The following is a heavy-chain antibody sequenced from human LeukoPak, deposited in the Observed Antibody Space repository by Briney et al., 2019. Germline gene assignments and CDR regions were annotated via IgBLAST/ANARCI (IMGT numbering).Heavy chain of an antibody. V-gene: IGHV4-30-4*01. CDR2: IYYSGST. CDR1: GGSIRSGDYY. Sequence: PSQTLSLTCTVSGGSIRSGDYYWSWIRQPPGKGLEWIGYIYYSGSTYYNPSLKSRVTISVDTSKNQFSLKLSSVTAADTAVYYCARVQGYCSSTSCLRGGGYYSYGMDVWGKGTTVTVSS. CDR3: ARVQGYCSSTSCLRGGGYYSYGMDV. D-gene: IGHD2-2*01. J-gene: IGHJ6*04.